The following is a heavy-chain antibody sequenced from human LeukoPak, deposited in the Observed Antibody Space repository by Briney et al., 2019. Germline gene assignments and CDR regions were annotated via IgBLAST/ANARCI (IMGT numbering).Heavy chain of an antibody. Sequence: ASVKVSCKASGYTFTSYDINWVRQATGQGLEWMGWMNPNSGNTGYAQKFQGRVTMTRNTSISTAYMELSSLRSEDTAAYYCARGDRITMIVVVESYYYYGMDVWGQGTTVTVSS. J-gene: IGHJ6*02. CDR2: MNPNSGNT. D-gene: IGHD3-22*01. V-gene: IGHV1-8*01. CDR1: GYTFTSYD. CDR3: ARGDRITMIVVVESYYYYGMDV.